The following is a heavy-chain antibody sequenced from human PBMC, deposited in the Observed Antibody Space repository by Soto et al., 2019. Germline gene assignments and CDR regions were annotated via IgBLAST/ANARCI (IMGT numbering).Heavy chain of an antibody. CDR2: IYYSGST. Sequence: QLQLQESGPGLVKPSETLSLTCTVSGGSISSSSYYWGWIRQPPGKGLEWIGSIYYSGSTYYNPSLKSRVTISVDTSKNQFSLKLSSVTAADTAVYYCASLFGGVIALPSWGQGTLGTVSS. J-gene: IGHJ4*02. CDR1: GGSISSSSYY. D-gene: IGHD3-16*02. V-gene: IGHV4-39*01. CDR3: ASLFGGVIALPS.